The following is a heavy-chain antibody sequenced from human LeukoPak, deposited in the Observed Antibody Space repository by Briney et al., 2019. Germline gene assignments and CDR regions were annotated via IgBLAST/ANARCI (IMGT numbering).Heavy chain of an antibody. CDR2: ISYSGST. CDR1: GGSIRGHY. V-gene: IGHV4-59*11. Sequence: PSETLSLTCTVSGGSIRGHYWSWIRQPPGRGLEFIGYISYSGSTNCNPSLKSRVTISVDTSKNQFSLKLSSVTAADTAIYHCARSGYCSSTSCSSPFDSWGQGTLVTVSS. CDR3: ARSGYCSSTSCSSPFDS. D-gene: IGHD2-2*01. J-gene: IGHJ4*02.